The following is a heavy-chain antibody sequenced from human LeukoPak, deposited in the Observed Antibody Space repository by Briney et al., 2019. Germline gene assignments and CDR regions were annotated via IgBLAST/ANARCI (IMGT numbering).Heavy chain of an antibody. CDR3: VKGQEYLEWFYEC. J-gene: IGHJ4*02. V-gene: IGHV3-23*01. CDR2: ISGGGRSI. CDR1: GFTFSNFA. Sequence: GGSLTLSCAASGFTFSNFAMTWVRRAPGKGLEWVSGISGGGRSIYYSDSVEGQFTVSRDNLKSTLTLQMSGLRAEDTAVYYCVKGQEYLEWFYECWGRGSLNTDSS. D-gene: IGHD3-3*01.